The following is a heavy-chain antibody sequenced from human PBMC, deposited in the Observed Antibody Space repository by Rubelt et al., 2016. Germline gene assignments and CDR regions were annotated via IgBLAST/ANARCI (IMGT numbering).Heavy chain of an antibody. J-gene: IGHJ5*02. CDR3: ARGGSGAYTGVSWFDP. V-gene: IGHV4-59*01. CDR1: GGSLSGFY. CDR2: VYSGGTT. Sequence: QVQLQQSGPGLVKPSETLSLSCSVSGGSLSGFYWSWIRQPPGKGLEWIGNVYSGGTTNYNPSLKSRVTISVDRPKNQFFLEVTSGTAADTATYYCARGGSGAYTGVSWFDPWGQGTLVTVSS. D-gene: IGHD3-16*01.